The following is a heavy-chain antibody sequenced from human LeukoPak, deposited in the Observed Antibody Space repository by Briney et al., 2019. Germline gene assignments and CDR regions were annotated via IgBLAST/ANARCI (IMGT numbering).Heavy chain of an antibody. CDR2: IYYSGST. Sequence: SETLSLTCTVPGVSISSGGYYWSWIRQHPGKGLEWIGYIYYSGSTYYNPSLKSRVTISVDTSKNQFSLKLSSVTAADTAVYYCARGYYDSPNDFDYWGQGTLVTVSS. CDR3: ARGYYDSPNDFDY. J-gene: IGHJ4*02. D-gene: IGHD3-22*01. V-gene: IGHV4-31*03. CDR1: GVSISSGGYY.